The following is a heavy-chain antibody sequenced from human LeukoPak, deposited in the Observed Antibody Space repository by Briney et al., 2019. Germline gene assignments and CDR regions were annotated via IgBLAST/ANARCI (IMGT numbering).Heavy chain of an antibody. Sequence: ASVKVSCKASGYTFTGYYMHWVRQAPGQGLEWMGRINPNNGATDYAQKLQGRVTITGDTSISTAYMELSSLRSDDTAVYYCTRESGSYHGNDYWGQGTLVTVSS. CDR2: INPNNGAT. D-gene: IGHD1-26*01. V-gene: IGHV1-2*06. CDR1: GYTFTGYY. CDR3: TRESGSYHGNDY. J-gene: IGHJ4*02.